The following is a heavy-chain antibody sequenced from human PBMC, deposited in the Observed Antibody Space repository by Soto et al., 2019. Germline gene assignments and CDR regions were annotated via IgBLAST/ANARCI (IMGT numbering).Heavy chain of an antibody. CDR3: ARDRGWFGEVPFDY. D-gene: IGHD3-10*01. CDR2: INSDGSST. J-gene: IGHJ4*02. Sequence: EVQLVESGGGLVQPGGSLRLSCAASGFTFSSYWMHWVRQAPGKGLVWVSRINSDGSSTSYADSVKGRLTISRDNAKNTLYLQMNSLRAEDTAVYYCARDRGWFGEVPFDYWGQGTLVTVSS. V-gene: IGHV3-74*01. CDR1: GFTFSSYW.